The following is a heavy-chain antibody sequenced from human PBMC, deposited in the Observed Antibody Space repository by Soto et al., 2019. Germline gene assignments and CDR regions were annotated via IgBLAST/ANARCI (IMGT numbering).Heavy chain of an antibody. CDR3: ARLGFGELLWPGWDYYGMDV. CDR1: GGSISSSSYY. V-gene: IGHV4-39*01. CDR2: IYYSGST. J-gene: IGHJ6*02. D-gene: IGHD3-10*01. Sequence: SETLSLTCTVSGGSISSSSYYWGWIRQPPGKGLEWIGSIYYSGSTYYNPSLKSRVTISVDTSKNQFSLKLSSVTAADTAVYYCARLGFGELLWPGWDYYGMDVWGQGTTVTVSS.